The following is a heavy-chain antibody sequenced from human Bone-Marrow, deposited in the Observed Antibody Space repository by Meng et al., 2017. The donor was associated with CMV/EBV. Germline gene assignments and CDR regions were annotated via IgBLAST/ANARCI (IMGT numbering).Heavy chain of an antibody. Sequence: GESLKISCAASGFTFSSYEMNWVRQAPGKGLEWVSYISSSGSTIYYADSVKGRFTISRDNAKNSLYLQMNSLRAEDTAVYYCAKDLLPKDLQVNYGVDVWGQGTTVTVSS. V-gene: IGHV3-48*03. CDR2: ISSSGSTI. D-gene: IGHD3-22*01. J-gene: IGHJ6*02. CDR3: AKDLLPKDLQVNYGVDV. CDR1: GFTFSSYE.